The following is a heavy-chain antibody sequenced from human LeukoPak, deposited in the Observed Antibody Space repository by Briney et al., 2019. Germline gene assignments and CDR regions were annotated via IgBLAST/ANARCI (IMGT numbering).Heavy chain of an antibody. Sequence: PGGSLRLSCTASGFTFSSLSMNWVRQAPGKGLEWVSYISGTSSHIYYADSVKDRFTISRDNAKNSLYLQMNSLRDEDTAVYYCARKGDYHDYWGQGTLVTVSS. CDR1: GFTFSSLS. CDR3: ARKGDYHDY. V-gene: IGHV3-48*02. CDR2: ISGTSSHI. J-gene: IGHJ4*02.